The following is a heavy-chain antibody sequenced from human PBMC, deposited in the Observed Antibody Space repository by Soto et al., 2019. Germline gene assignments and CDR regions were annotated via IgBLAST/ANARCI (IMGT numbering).Heavy chain of an antibody. Sequence: GGSLRLSCAASGFTFSSYEMNWVRQAPGKGLEWVSYISSSGSTIYYADSVKGRFTISRDNAKNSLYLQMNSLRAEDTAVYYCARGGYCSSTSCYGPPDYWGQGTLVTSPQ. CDR1: GFTFSSYE. J-gene: IGHJ4*02. CDR2: ISSSGSTI. D-gene: IGHD2-2*01. CDR3: ARGGYCSSTSCYGPPDY. V-gene: IGHV3-48*03.